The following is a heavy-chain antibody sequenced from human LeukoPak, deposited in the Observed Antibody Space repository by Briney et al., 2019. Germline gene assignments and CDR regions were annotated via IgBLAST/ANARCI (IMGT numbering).Heavy chain of an antibody. Sequence: GASVKVSCKASGYTFTSYGISWVRQAPGQGLEWMGGIIPIFGTANYAQKFQGRVTITADESTSTAYMELSSLRSEDTAVYYCARGTRGYSYGYGDYWGQGTLVTVSS. CDR1: GYTFTSYG. D-gene: IGHD5-18*01. J-gene: IGHJ4*02. CDR3: ARGTRGYSYGYGDY. V-gene: IGHV1-69*13. CDR2: IIPIFGTA.